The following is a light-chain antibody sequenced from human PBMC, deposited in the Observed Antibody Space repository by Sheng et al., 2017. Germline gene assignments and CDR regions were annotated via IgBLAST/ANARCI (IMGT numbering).Light chain of an antibody. J-gene: IGKJ2*03. Sequence: EIVMTQSPATLSVSPGERATLSCRASQSVGNFLAWYQQKPGQAPRLLVYDASNRATGIPARFSGSGSGTEFTLTISSLEPEDFAVYYCQQRSNWPGYSFGQGTKLEIK. CDR3: QQRSNWPGYS. CDR2: DAS. V-gene: IGKV3-11*01. CDR1: QSVGNF.